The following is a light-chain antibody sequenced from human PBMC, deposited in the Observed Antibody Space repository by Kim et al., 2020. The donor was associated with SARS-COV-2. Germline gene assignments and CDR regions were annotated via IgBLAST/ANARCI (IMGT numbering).Light chain of an antibody. Sequence: QSVLTQPPSASGTPGQRVAISCSGSSSNIGRNSVNWFQQVPGTAPTLLIYSNDQRPSGVPDRFSGSKSGTSASLAISGLQSDDEADYYCAAWDDSLKGPAFGTGTEVTVL. J-gene: IGLJ1*01. CDR3: AAWDDSLKGPA. CDR1: SSNIGRNS. CDR2: SND. V-gene: IGLV1-44*01.